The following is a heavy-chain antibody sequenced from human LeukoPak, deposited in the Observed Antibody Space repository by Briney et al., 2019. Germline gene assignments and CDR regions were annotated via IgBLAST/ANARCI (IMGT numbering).Heavy chain of an antibody. CDR1: GGSFSGYY. CDR3: ARGVYIAAAQYAY. CDR2: INHSGST. V-gene: IGHV4-34*01. J-gene: IGHJ4*02. D-gene: IGHD6-13*01. Sequence: SETLSLTCAVYGGSFSGYYWSWIRQPPGKGLEWIGEINHSGSTNYNPSLKSRVTISVDTSKNQFSLKLSSVTAADTAVYYCARGVYIAAAQYAYWGQGTLVSVSS.